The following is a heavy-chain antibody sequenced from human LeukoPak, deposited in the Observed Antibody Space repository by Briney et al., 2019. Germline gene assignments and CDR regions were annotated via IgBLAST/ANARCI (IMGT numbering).Heavy chain of an antibody. CDR2: ISPSNINT. V-gene: IGHV1-18*01. J-gene: IGHJ4*02. D-gene: IGHD1-1*01. CDR1: GYTFTSYG. CDR3: VRDQGHNVDN. Sequence: APVKVSCKASGYTFTSYGISWVRQAPGQGLEWMGWISPSNINTNYAPKFRDRLTMTTDTPTTTAYMELRSLRSDDTAVYYCVRDQGHNVDNWGQGTLVTVSS.